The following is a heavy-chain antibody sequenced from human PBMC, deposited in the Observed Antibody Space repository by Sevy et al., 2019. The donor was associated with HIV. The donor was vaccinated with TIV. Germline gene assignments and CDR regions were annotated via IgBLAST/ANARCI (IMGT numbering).Heavy chain of an antibody. Sequence: GGSLRLSCAISGFTVNDKYIIWVRQAPGKGLEWVSVIFSSGSTYYADSAKGRFTISRDNSKNTVDLQMNSVRAEDTAVYYCVSLFLTYRSGWSYFDYWGQGTLVTVSS. J-gene: IGHJ4*02. CDR1: GFTVNDKY. D-gene: IGHD6-19*01. V-gene: IGHV3-66*02. CDR2: IFSSGST. CDR3: VSLFLTYRSGWSYFDY.